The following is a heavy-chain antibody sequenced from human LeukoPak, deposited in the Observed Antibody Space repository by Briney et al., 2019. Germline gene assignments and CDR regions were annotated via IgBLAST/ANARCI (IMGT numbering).Heavy chain of an antibody. J-gene: IGHJ4*02. Sequence: GGSLRLSCAASGFTFSSYGMHWVRQAPGKGLEWVAFIRYDGSNKYYADSVKGRFTISRDNSKNTLYLQMNSLRAEDTAVYYCARRVAMAGRAFDYWGQGTLVTVSS. CDR1: GFTFSSYG. CDR3: ARRVAMAGRAFDY. V-gene: IGHV3-30*02. CDR2: IRYDGSNK. D-gene: IGHD6-19*01.